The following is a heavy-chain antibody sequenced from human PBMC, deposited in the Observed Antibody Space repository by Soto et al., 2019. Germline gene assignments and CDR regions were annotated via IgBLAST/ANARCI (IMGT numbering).Heavy chain of an antibody. CDR3: ARGRRDYVWGSYRPPFDY. J-gene: IGHJ4*02. Sequence: SETLSLTCAVHVGSFSGYYWSWIRQPPGKGLEWIVEINHSGSTNYNPSLKSRVTISVDTSKNQFSLKLSSVTAADTAVYYCARGRRDYVWGSYRPPFDYWGQGTLVTVSS. V-gene: IGHV4-34*01. CDR2: INHSGST. CDR1: VGSFSGYY. D-gene: IGHD3-16*02.